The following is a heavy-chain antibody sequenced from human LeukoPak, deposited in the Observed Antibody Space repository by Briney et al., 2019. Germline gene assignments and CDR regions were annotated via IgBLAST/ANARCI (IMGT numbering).Heavy chain of an antibody. CDR2: INHSGST. D-gene: IGHD3-10*01. CDR1: GGSFSGYY. CDR3: ARLVPTPLLWFGKATKVYYYYGMDV. V-gene: IGHV4-34*01. J-gene: IGHJ6*02. Sequence: PSETLSLTCAVYGGSFSGYYWGWIRQPPGKGLEWIGEINHSGSTNYNPSLKSRVTISVDTSKNQFSLKLSSVTAADTAVYYCARLVPTPLLWFGKATKVYYYYGMDVWGQGTTVTVSS.